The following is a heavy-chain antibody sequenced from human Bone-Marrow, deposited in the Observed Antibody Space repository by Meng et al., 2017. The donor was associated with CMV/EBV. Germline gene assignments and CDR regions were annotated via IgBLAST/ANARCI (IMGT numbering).Heavy chain of an antibody. J-gene: IGHJ3*02. CDR1: GFTFSSYS. Sequence: SCGASGFTFSSYSMNWVRQAPGKGLEWVSSISSSSSYIYYADSVKGRFTISRDNAKNSLYLQMNSLRAEDTAVYYCASTVAYDAFDIWGQGTMVTVSS. D-gene: IGHD6-19*01. V-gene: IGHV3-21*01. CDR3: ASTVAYDAFDI. CDR2: ISSSSSYI.